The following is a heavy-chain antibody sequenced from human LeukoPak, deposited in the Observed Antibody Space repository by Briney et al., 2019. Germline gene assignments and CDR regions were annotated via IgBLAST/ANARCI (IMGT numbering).Heavy chain of an antibody. CDR1: GGSFSGYY. Sequence: PSETLSLTCAVYGGSFSGYYWSWIRQPPGKGLEWIGYIYYSGSTNYNPSLKSRVTISVDTSKNQFSLKLSSVTAADTAVYYCARDRGAYCGGDCSNNWFDPWGQGTLVTVSS. J-gene: IGHJ5*02. CDR3: ARDRGAYCGGDCSNNWFDP. CDR2: IYYSGST. D-gene: IGHD2-21*02. V-gene: IGHV4-59*01.